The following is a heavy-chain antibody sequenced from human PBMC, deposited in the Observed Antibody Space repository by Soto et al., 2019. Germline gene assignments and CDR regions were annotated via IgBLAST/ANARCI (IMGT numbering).Heavy chain of an antibody. V-gene: IGHV3-48*01. CDR3: ARIGGRWFSTSCPAGDAFET. Sequence: GGSLRLSCAASGFTFSRYSINWVRQAPGKGLEWVSYISSSSSTIYYADSVKGRFTISRDNAKNSLYLQMNSLRAEDTAVYYCARIGGRWFSTSCPAGDAFETPGQGTMVTVSS. J-gene: IGHJ3*02. D-gene: IGHD2-2*01. CDR2: ISSSSSTI. CDR1: GFTFSRYS.